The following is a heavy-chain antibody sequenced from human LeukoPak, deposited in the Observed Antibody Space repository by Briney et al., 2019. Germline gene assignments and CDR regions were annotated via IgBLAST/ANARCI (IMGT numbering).Heavy chain of an antibody. CDR2: IYYSGST. Sequence: SETLSLTCTVSGGSVSSGSYYWSWIRQPPGKGLEWIGYIYYSGSTNYNLSLKSRVTISVDTSKNQFSLKLSSVTAADTAVYYCASRGRQTTGFDYWGQGTLVTVSS. CDR3: ASRGRQTTGFDY. D-gene: IGHD3-10*01. CDR1: GGSVSSGSYY. J-gene: IGHJ4*02. V-gene: IGHV4-61*01.